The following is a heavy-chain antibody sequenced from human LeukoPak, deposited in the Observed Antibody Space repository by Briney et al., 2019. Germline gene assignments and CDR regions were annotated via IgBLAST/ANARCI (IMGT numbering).Heavy chain of an antibody. Sequence: GGSLRLSCAASGFTFDDYAMHWVRQAPGKGLEWVSGISWNSGSIGYADSVKGRFTISRDNAKNSLYLQMNSLRAEDTALYYCARDIGPEYTSSSGGDDYYYGMDVWGQGTTVTVPS. J-gene: IGHJ6*02. V-gene: IGHV3-9*01. D-gene: IGHD6-6*01. CDR1: GFTFDDYA. CDR3: ARDIGPEYTSSSGGDDYYYGMDV. CDR2: ISWNSGSI.